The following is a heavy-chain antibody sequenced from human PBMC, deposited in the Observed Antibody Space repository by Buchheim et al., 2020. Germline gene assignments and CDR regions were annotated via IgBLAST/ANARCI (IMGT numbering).Heavy chain of an antibody. Sequence: QVQLVQSGAEVKKPGASVKVSCKASGYTFTSYDINWVRQATGQGLEWMGWMNPNSGNTGYAQKFKGRVTMTRNTSISTAYMELSSLRSEDTAVYYCASYCDYVPFRPYYYYSMDVWGQGTT. CDR3: ASYCDYVPFRPYYYYSMDV. CDR1: GYTFTSYD. J-gene: IGHJ6*02. V-gene: IGHV1-8*01. CDR2: MNPNSGNT. D-gene: IGHD4-17*01.